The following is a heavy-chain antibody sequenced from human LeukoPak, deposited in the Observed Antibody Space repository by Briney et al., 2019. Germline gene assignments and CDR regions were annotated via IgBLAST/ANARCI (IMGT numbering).Heavy chain of an antibody. D-gene: IGHD5-24*01. CDR1: GYTFTSSY. V-gene: IGHV1-46*01. CDR3: AREIDRDGYNRFFDY. Sequence: ASVKVSCKASGYTFTSSYMHWVRQAPGQGLEWMGIINPSGGSTDYAQKFQGRVTITRDTSASTAYMDLSSLRSEDTAVYYCAREIDRDGYNRFFDYWGQGILVTVSS. CDR2: INPSGGST. J-gene: IGHJ4*02.